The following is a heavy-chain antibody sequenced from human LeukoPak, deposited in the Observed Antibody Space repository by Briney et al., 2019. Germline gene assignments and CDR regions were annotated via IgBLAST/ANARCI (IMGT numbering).Heavy chain of an antibody. CDR1: GGSFSGYY. Sequence: PSETLSLTCAVYGGSFSGYYWSWIRQPPGKGLEWIGEINHSGSTNYNPSLKSRVTISVDTSKNQFSLKLSSVTAADTAVYYCAREKSILTGYYPLYYYYYMDVWGKGTTVTISS. CDR2: INHSGST. J-gene: IGHJ6*03. CDR3: AREKSILTGYYPLYYYYYMDV. V-gene: IGHV4-34*01. D-gene: IGHD3-9*01.